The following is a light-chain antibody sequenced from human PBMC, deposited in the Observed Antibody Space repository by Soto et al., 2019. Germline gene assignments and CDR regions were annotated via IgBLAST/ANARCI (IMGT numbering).Light chain of an antibody. CDR1: QSVSRN. Sequence: EIVMTQSPATLSVSPGERATLSCRASQSVSRNLAWYQQKPGQAPRLLIYGASSRATGIPARFSGSGSRTECTLTISSLQSEDFAVYFCQQCMNRPAFTFGPGTKVDIK. V-gene: IGKV3-15*01. CDR3: QQCMNRPAFT. CDR2: GAS. J-gene: IGKJ3*01.